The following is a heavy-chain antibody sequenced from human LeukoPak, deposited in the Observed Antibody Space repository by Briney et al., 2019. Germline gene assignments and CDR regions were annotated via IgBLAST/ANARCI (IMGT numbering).Heavy chain of an antibody. CDR2: ISGSGRST. J-gene: IGHJ4*02. CDR1: GFTYSNIA. D-gene: IGHD1-26*01. CDR3: AKSVVNSGTYIPFDS. Sequence: GGSLRLSCTASGFTYSNIAMNGVGKPQGKGLEWASVISGSGRSTYYADSVKGRFTISRGKSKNTLYLQMNSLRVEDTAIYYCAKSVVNSGTYIPFDSWGQGTLVTVSS. V-gene: IGHV3-23*01.